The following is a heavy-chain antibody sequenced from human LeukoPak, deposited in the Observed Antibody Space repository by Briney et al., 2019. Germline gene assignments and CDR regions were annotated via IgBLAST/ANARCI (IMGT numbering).Heavy chain of an antibody. CDR1: GFTFSSYE. CDR3: ASRRAVTFDY. CDR2: ISSSGSTI. V-gene: IGHV3-48*03. D-gene: IGHD6-19*01. Sequence: GGSLRLSCAASGFTFSSYEMDWVRQAPGKGLEWVSYISSSGSTIYYADSVKGRFTISRDNAKNSLYLQMNSLRAEDTAVYYCASRRAVTFDYWGQGTLVTVSS. J-gene: IGHJ4*02.